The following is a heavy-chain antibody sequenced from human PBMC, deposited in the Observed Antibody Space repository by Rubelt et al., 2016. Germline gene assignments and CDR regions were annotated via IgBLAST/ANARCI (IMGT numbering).Heavy chain of an antibody. V-gene: IGHV4-34*01. CDR2: INHSGST. J-gene: IGHJ5*02. Sequence: GWIGEINHSGSTNYNPSLKSRVTISVDTSKNQFSLKLSSVTAADTAVYYCARHGGSEYSSSWYLGNVCWFDPWGQGTLVTVSS. D-gene: IGHD6-13*01. CDR3: ARHGGSEYSSSWYLGNVCWFDP.